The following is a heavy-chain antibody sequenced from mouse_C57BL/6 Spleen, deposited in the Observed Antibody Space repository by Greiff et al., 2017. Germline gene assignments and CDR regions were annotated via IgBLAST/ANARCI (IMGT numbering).Heavy chain of an antibody. D-gene: IGHD2-3*01. Sequence: VQLQQPGAELVRPGSSVKLSCKASGYTFTSYWMHWVKQRPIQGLEWIGNIDPSDSVTHYNQKFKDKATLTVDKPSSTAYMQLSSLTSEDSAVYYCARTMMVTDGGYYFDYWGQGTTLTVSS. CDR1: GYTFTSYW. CDR2: IDPSDSVT. V-gene: IGHV1-52*01. J-gene: IGHJ2*01. CDR3: ARTMMVTDGGYYFDY.